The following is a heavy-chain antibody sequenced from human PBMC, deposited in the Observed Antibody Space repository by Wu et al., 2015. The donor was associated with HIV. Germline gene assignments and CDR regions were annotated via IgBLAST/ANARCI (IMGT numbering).Heavy chain of an antibody. D-gene: IGHD3-22*01. Sequence: QVQLVQSGAEVKKPGSSVKVSCKASGGTFSSYAISWVRQAPGQGLEWMGGIIPIFGTANYAQKFQGRVTITADESTSTAYMELSSLRSEDTAVYYCAASTGVTMIVVVAPFDYWGQGTLVHRLL. J-gene: IGHJ4*02. CDR2: IIPIFGTA. V-gene: IGHV1-69*12. CDR1: GGTFSSYA. CDR3: AASTGVTMIVVVAPFDY.